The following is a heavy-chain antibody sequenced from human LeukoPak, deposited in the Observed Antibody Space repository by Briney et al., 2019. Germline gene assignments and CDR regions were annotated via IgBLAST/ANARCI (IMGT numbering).Heavy chain of an antibody. CDR2: ISYSGST. J-gene: IGHJ4*02. Sequence: TPSEALSLTCTVSGDSISSSSYYWGWIRQPPGKGLEWIGGISYSGSTYYNPSLKSRVTISVDTSKNQFSLKLSSVTAADTALYYCARGHTMVRVDYWGQGTLVTVSS. CDR1: GDSISSSSYY. V-gene: IGHV4-39*07. CDR3: ARGHTMVRVDY. D-gene: IGHD3-10*01.